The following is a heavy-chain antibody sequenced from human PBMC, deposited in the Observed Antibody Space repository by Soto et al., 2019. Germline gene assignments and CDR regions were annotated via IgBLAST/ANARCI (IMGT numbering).Heavy chain of an antibody. CDR3: ARSYTPITMIVVVTKYNWFDP. Sequence: QVQLVQSGAEVKKPGASVKVSCKASGYTFTSYDINWVRQATGQGLEWMGWMNPNSGNTGYAQKFQGRVTMTRNTSISTAYMELSSLRSEDTAVYYCARSYTPITMIVVVTKYNWFDPWGQGTLVTVSS. CDR2: MNPNSGNT. J-gene: IGHJ5*02. CDR1: GYTFTSYD. D-gene: IGHD3-22*01. V-gene: IGHV1-8*01.